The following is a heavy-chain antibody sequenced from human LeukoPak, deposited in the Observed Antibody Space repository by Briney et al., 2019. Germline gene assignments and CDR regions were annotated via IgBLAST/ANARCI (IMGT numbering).Heavy chain of an antibody. D-gene: IGHD5-24*01. Sequence: GGSLRLSCAASGFTFSNYEMNWVRQAPGKGLEWVSSISRSGGSTYYAESVKGRLTISRDNAESSVYLQVNSLRVEDTAVYYCVRGDKRDFWGQGTLVTVSS. V-gene: IGHV3-48*03. CDR2: ISRSGGST. CDR3: VRGDKRDF. CDR1: GFTFSNYE. J-gene: IGHJ4*02.